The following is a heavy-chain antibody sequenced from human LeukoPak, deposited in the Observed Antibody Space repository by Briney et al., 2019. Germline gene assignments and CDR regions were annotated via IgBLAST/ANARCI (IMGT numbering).Heavy chain of an antibody. CDR1: GFTFSSYW. J-gene: IGHJ4*02. V-gene: IGHV3-7*01. Sequence: GGSLRLSCAASGFTFSSYWMSWVRQAPGKGLEWVANIKQDGSEKYYVDSAKGRFTISRDNAKNSLYLQMNSLRAEDTAVYYCARGPRDGYNLNFDYWGQGTLVTVSS. CDR3: ARGPRDGYNLNFDY. CDR2: IKQDGSEK. D-gene: IGHD5-24*01.